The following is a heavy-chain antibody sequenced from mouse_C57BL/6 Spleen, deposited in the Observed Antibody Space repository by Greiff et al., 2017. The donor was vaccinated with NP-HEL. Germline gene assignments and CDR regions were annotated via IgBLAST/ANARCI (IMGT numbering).Heavy chain of an antibody. Sequence: QVQLQQSGPELVKPGASVKISCKASGYSFTSYYIHWVKQRPGQGLEWIGWIYPGSGNTKYNEKFKGKATLTADTSSSTAYMQLSSLTSEDSAVYYCASPRYGSSYDYAMDYWGQGTSVTVSS. J-gene: IGHJ4*01. CDR1: GYSFTSYY. D-gene: IGHD1-1*01. V-gene: IGHV1-66*01. CDR2: IYPGSGNT. CDR3: ASPRYGSSYDYAMDY.